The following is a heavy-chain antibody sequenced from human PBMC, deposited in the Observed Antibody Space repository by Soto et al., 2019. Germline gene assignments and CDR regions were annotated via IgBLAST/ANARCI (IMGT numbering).Heavy chain of an antibody. CDR3: ASGRRGVHSRFVWYFDY. J-gene: IGHJ4*02. Sequence: GASVKVSCKASGYTFTSYGISWVRQAPGQGLEWMGWISAYNGNTNYAQKLQGRVTMTTDTSTSTAYMELRSLRSDDTAVYYCASGRRGVHSRFVWYFDYWGQGALVTVSS. CDR1: GYTFTSYG. CDR2: ISAYNGNT. V-gene: IGHV1-18*01. D-gene: IGHD3-22*01.